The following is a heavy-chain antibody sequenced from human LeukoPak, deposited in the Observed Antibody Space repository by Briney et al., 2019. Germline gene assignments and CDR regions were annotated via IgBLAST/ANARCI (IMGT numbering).Heavy chain of an antibody. CDR2: ISIGDGRT. V-gene: IGHV1-18*01. CDR3: SRSYYSSSWYYFDH. Sequence: ASVKVSCKTSGYTFNNFGITWVRQSPGQGLEWMGWISIGDGRTHYGRKFQDRVSMTREMSSNTAFLELSSLRSDDTAFYFCSRSYYSSSWYYFDHWGQETLVTVSS. D-gene: IGHD2-15*01. CDR1: GYTFNNFG. J-gene: IGHJ4*02.